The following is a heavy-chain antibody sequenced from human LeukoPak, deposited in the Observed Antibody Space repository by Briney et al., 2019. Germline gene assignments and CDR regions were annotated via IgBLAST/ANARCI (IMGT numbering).Heavy chain of an antibody. CDR3: AVLWFGESFMDV. D-gene: IGHD3-10*01. CDR1: GGTFSSYA. J-gene: IGHJ6*02. Sequence: SVKVSCKASGGTFSSYAISWVRQAPGQGLEWMGAIIPIFGTANYAQKFQGRVTITADESTSTAYMELSSLRSEDTAVYYCAVLWFGESFMDVWGQGTTVTVSS. CDR2: IIPIFGTA. V-gene: IGHV1-69*13.